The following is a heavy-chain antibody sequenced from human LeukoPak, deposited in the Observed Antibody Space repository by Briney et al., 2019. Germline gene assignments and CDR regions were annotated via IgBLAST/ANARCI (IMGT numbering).Heavy chain of an antibody. Sequence: ASVKVSCKASGYTFTSYGISWVRQAPGQGLEWMGWISAYNGNTNYAQKLQGRVTMTTDTSTSTAYMELRSLRSDDTAVYYCARDRRVQLEGEYYYGRDVWGQGTTVTVCS. J-gene: IGHJ6*01. CDR2: ISAYNGNT. CDR1: GYTFTSYG. D-gene: IGHD1-1*01. V-gene: IGHV1-18*01. CDR3: ARDRRVQLEGEYYYGRDV.